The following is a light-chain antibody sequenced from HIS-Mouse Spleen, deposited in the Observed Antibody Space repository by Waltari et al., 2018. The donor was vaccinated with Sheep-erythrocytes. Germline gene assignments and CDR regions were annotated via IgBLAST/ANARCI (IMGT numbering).Light chain of an antibody. V-gene: IGKV1-39*01. CDR2: AAS. Sequence: DIQMTQSPSSLSASVGDRVTITCRASQSISSYLNWDQQKPGKAPKLLIYAASSLRSGVPSRFSGSGSGTDFTLTISSLQPEDFATYYCQQSYSTPQFTFGPGTKVDIK. CDR1: QSISSY. J-gene: IGKJ3*01. CDR3: QQSYSTPQFT.